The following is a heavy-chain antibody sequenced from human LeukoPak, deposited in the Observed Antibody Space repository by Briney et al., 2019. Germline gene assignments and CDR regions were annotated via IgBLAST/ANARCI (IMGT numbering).Heavy chain of an antibody. CDR2: INQDGGAK. CDR1: GFTFSTYW. V-gene: IGHV3-7*01. D-gene: IGHD3-22*01. CDR3: ATSHDSSGNN. J-gene: IGHJ4*02. Sequence: GGSLRLSCAASGFTFSTYWMAWVRQAPGKGLEWVGNINQDGGAKFSVDSVKGRFTISRDNARNSLYLQMNNLRVEDTGIYYCATSHDSSGNNWGQGTLVTVSS.